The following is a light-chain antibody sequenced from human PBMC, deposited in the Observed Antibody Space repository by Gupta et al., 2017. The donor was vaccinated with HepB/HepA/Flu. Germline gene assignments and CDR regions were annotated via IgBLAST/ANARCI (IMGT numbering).Light chain of an antibody. Sequence: DIQMTQSPSSLSASVGDRVTITCRASQSITNFVNWCQQKPGKAHKLLIYGASTLQRGVPSRFTGSGSGTDFTLTINRLQPEDFATYYCQQSDSTPLTFGGGTTVEI. J-gene: IGKJ4*01. V-gene: IGKV1-39*01. CDR2: GAS. CDR3: QQSDSTPLT. CDR1: QSITNF.